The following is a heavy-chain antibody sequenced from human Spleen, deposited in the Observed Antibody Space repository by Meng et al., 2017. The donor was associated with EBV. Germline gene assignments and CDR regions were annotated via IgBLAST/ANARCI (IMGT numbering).Heavy chain of an antibody. J-gene: IGHJ4*02. V-gene: IGHV1-18*01. CDR1: GDNVHTYG. Sequence: EGKIPGTTVRCSCKASGDNVHTYGISWVRQVHGQRPDWVRGIRPDNGKTTCTDNFRGRVTLTTDSSTSTAYMELRRLRSDDTAVYYCARDADYYDSSEFWGQGTLVTVSS. CDR2: IRPDNGKT. CDR3: ARDADYYDSSEF. D-gene: IGHD3-22*01.